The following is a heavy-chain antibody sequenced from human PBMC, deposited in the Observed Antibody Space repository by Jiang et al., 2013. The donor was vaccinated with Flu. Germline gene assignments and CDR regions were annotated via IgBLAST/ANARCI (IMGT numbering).Heavy chain of an antibody. Sequence: LVQPGRSLRLSCAASGFTFDDYAMHWVRQAPGKGLEWVSGISWNSGSIGYADSVKGRFTISRDNAKNSLYLQWSSLKASDTAMYYCARAGWKVRGVIITPQAYGMDVWGQGTTVTVSS. CDR3: ARAGWKVRGVIITPQAYGMDV. D-gene: IGHD3-10*01. V-gene: IGHV3-9*01. J-gene: IGHJ6*02. CDR1: GFTFDDYA. CDR2: ISWNSGSI.